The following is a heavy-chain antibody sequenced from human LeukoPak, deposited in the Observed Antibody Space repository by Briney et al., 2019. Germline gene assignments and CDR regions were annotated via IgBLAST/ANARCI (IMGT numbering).Heavy chain of an antibody. CDR3: ARGPLRTDVY. CDR1: GFTFSNYW. CDR2: INQDGSEK. V-gene: IGHV3-7*05. J-gene: IGHJ4*02. D-gene: IGHD2-8*01. Sequence: ARGSLRLSCAASGFTFSNYWMSWVRQAPGKRLEWVANINQDGSEKYYVDSVKGRFTISRDNAKNSLYLQMNSLRAEDTAVYYCARGPLRTDVYWGQGTLVTVSS.